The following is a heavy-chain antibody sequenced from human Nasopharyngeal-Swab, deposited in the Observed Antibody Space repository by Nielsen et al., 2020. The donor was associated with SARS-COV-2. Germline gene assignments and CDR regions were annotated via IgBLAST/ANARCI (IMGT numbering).Heavy chain of an antibody. CDR1: GYSFINYG. V-gene: IGHV1-18*01. J-gene: IGHJ4*02. CDR3: ARDVTTVTTPYFDY. D-gene: IGHD4-17*01. CDR2: ISAYNGNT. Sequence: VNDSCMASGYSFINYGISWVRQAPGQGLEWMGWISAYNGNTNYAQKLQGRVTMTTDTSTSTAYMELRSLRSDDTAVYYCARDVTTVTTPYFDYWGQGTLVTVSS.